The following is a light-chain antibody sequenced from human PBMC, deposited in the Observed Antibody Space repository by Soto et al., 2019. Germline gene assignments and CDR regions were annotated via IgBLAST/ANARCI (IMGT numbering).Light chain of an antibody. Sequence: EIVMTQSTATLSVSPGERATLSCRASQSVHSNLAWYQQKPGQAPRLLIYVASTRATGAPARFSGSGSGTEFTLTISSLQSEDFEVYYCQQYSRWPLTFGGGTKVEIK. CDR1: QSVHSN. V-gene: IGKV3-15*01. J-gene: IGKJ4*01. CDR3: QQYSRWPLT. CDR2: VAS.